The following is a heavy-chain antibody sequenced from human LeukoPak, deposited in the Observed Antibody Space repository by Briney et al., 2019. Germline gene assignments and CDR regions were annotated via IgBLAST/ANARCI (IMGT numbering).Heavy chain of an antibody. CDR1: GGSISSYY. CDR2: IYYSGST. Sequence: SETLSLTCTVSGGSISSYYWSWIRQPPGKGLEWIGYIYYSGSTNYNPSLKSRVTISVDTSKNQFSLKLSSVTAADTAVYYCARAVHGYSYGYRFDYWGQGTLVTVSS. D-gene: IGHD5-18*01. J-gene: IGHJ4*02. CDR3: ARAVHGYSYGYRFDY. V-gene: IGHV4-59*01.